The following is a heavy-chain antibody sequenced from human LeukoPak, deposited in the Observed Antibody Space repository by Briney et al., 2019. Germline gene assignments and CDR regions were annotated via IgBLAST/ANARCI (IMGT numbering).Heavy chain of an antibody. Sequence: SETLSLTCAVYGGSFSGYYWSWIRQPPGKGLEWIGYIYYSGSTNYNPSLKSRVTISVDTSKNQFSLKLSSVTAADTAVYYCARDSSGWYWGDYYYYYMDVWGKGTTVTVSS. J-gene: IGHJ6*03. CDR3: ARDSSGWYWGDYYYYYMDV. CDR1: GGSFSGYY. CDR2: IYYSGST. V-gene: IGHV4-59*01. D-gene: IGHD6-19*01.